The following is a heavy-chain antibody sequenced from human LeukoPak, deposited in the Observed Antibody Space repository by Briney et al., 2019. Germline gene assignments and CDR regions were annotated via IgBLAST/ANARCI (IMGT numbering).Heavy chain of an antibody. CDR1: GYTLTGYY. CDR3: AQSGYSGYDYSD. Sequence: GASVKVSCKASGYTLTGYYMHWVRQAPGQGLEWMGWINPNNGGTNYAQQFQGRVTMTRDTSISTAYMELSRLRSDDTAVYYCAQSGYSGYDYSDWGQGTLVTVSS. V-gene: IGHV1-2*02. CDR2: INPNNGGT. D-gene: IGHD5-12*01. J-gene: IGHJ4*02.